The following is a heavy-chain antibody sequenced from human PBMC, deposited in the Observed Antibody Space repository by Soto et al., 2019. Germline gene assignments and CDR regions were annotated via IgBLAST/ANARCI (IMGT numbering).Heavy chain of an antibody. CDR3: ARDLDYYGSGSHYYYGMGV. CDR1: GGTFSRYA. CDR2: IVPIYGTR. V-gene: IGHV1-69*01. J-gene: IGHJ6*01. D-gene: IGHD3-10*01. Sequence: QVQLVQSGAEVKKPGSSVKVSCKASGGTFSRYAFSWVRQAPGQGLEWMGGIVPIYGTRGFAQKFQGRLTITADEPTRTAYMELSSLRSEATAVYYCARDLDYYGSGSHYYYGMGVW.